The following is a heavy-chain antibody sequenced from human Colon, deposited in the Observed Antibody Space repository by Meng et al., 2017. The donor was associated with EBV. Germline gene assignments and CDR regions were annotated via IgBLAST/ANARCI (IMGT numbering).Heavy chain of an antibody. J-gene: IGHJ4*02. V-gene: IGHV4-4*02. Sequence: VQRQESGPRLVEPSGTLSLTGAFAGGPIRTSDWWSWVRQPPGKGLEWIGEIYRGGGTNYNPSFKSRVTISVDTSNNHFSLKLSYVTAADTAVYYCARVRVIPAAVGFDYWGQGTLVTVSS. D-gene: IGHD2-2*01. CDR2: IYRGGGT. CDR3: ARVRVIPAAVGFDY. CDR1: GGPIRTSDW.